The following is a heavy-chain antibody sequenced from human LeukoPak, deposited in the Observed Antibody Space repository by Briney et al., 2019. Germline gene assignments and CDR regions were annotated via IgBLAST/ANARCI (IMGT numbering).Heavy chain of an antibody. CDR1: GFTSGGYR. V-gene: IGHV3-48*02. J-gene: IGHJ4*02. CDR2: ISSSSSTI. Sequence: GGSLSPSFAPPGFTSGGYRITWFGQAPGKGLEWVSYISSSSSTIYYADSVKGRFTISRDNAKNSLYLQMNSLRDEDTAVYYCARDQGYFDYWGQGTLVTVSS. CDR3: ARDQGYFDY.